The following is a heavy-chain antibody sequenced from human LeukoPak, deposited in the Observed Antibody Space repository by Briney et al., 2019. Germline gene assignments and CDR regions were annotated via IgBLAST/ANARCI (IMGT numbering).Heavy chain of an antibody. Sequence: SETLSLTCTVSGGSISSYYWSWIRQPPGKGLEWIGYIYYSGSTNYNPSLKSRVTISVDTSKNQFSLKLSSVTAADTAVYYCARARLVVRGVIVSAFDIWGQGTMVTVSS. CDR1: GGSISSYY. V-gene: IGHV4-59*01. J-gene: IGHJ3*02. D-gene: IGHD3-10*01. CDR2: IYYSGST. CDR3: ARARLVVRGVIVSAFDI.